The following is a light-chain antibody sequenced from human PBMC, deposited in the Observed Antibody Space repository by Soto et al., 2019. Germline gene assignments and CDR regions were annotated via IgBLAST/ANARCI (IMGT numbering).Light chain of an antibody. V-gene: IGLV7-46*01. Sequence: QTVVTQEPSLTVSPGGTVTLTCGSSTGTVSSGHYPYWFQQKPGQAPRTLIYHTSNKPSSTPARFSGSLLGGKAALTLSGAQPEDEADYYCLLSYGDARVFGGGIKLTVL. CDR1: TGTVSSGHY. J-gene: IGLJ2*01. CDR3: LLSYGDARV. CDR2: HTS.